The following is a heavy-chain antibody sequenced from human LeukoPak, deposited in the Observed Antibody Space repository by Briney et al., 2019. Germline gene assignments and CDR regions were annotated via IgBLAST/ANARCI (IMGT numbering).Heavy chain of an antibody. CDR1: GGSISSYY. Sequence: SETLSLTCTVSGGSISSYYWSWIRQPAGKGLEWIGRIYTSGSTNYNPSLKSRVTMSVDTSKNQFSLKLSSVTAADTAVYYCARDLGDYSSGWFDPWGRGTLVTVSS. D-gene: IGHD6-19*01. V-gene: IGHV4-4*07. CDR3: ARDLGDYSSGWFDP. CDR2: IYTSGST. J-gene: IGHJ5*02.